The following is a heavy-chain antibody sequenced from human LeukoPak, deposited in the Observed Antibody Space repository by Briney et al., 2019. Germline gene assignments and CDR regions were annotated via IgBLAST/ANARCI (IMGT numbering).Heavy chain of an antibody. CDR3: ARDQGDYGDYAFDY. CDR1: GGSISSYY. Sequence: SETLSLTCTVSGGSISSYYCSWIRQPPGRGLEWIGYIYYSGSTNYNPSLKSRVTISVDTSKNQFSLKLSSVTAADTAVYYCARDQGDYGDYAFDYWGQGTLVTVSS. CDR2: IYYSGST. D-gene: IGHD4-17*01. J-gene: IGHJ4*02. V-gene: IGHV4-59*01.